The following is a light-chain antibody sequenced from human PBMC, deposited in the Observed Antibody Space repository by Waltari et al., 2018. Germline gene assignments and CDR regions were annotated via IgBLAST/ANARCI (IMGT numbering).Light chain of an antibody. CDR3: QQYGSSST. CDR1: QSVGSNY. V-gene: IGKV3-20*01. CDR2: GAS. Sequence: EIVLTQSPGTLSLSPGERATLSCRASQSVGSNYLVWYQQKPGQAPRLLIYGASSRATGIPDRFSGSGSGTDFTLTISRLEPEDFAVYYCQQYGSSSTFGQGTRLEFK. J-gene: IGKJ5*01.